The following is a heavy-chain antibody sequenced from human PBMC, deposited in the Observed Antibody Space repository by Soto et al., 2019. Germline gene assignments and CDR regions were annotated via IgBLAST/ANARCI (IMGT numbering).Heavy chain of an antibody. CDR2: INDSGSI. J-gene: IGHJ2*01. CDR1: GGSFSGYY. Sequence: QVQLQQWGAGPLRPLETLSLTCGVSGGSFSGYYWAWIRQSPGKGLEWIGEINDSGSINYNPSLRSRVSISVATSKNHYSLNLRSVTAADTAVYYCARESHDILTGPPWVWYFDLWGRGTLVTV. CDR3: ARESHDILTGPPWVWYFDL. D-gene: IGHD3-9*01. V-gene: IGHV4-34*01.